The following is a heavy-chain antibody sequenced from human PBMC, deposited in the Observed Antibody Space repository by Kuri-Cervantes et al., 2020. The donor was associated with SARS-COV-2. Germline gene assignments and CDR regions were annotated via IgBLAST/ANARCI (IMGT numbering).Heavy chain of an antibody. CDR1: GYTFTSYD. Sequence: ASVKVSCKASGYTFTSYDINWVRQATGQGLEWMGWMNPNSGNTGYAQKFQGRVTMTRDTSISTAYMELSSLRSEDTAVYYCATGMSGGYPHAYRTDYWGQGTLVTVSS. J-gene: IGHJ4*02. CDR3: ATGMSGGYPHAYRTDY. CDR2: MNPNSGNT. V-gene: IGHV1-8*02. D-gene: IGHD1-26*01.